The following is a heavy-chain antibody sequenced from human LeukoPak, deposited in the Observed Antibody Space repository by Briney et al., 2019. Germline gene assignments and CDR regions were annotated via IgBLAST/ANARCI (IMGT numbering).Heavy chain of an antibody. CDR2: ISAYNGNT. CDR1: GYTFTSYG. Sequence: ASVKVSCKASGYTFTSYGISWVRQAPGQGLEWMGWISAYNGNTNYAQKLQGRVTMTTDTSTSTAYMELRSLRPDDTAVYYCARDPGLGFCSGGSCYWYDYWGQGTLVTVSS. CDR3: ARDPGLGFCSGGSCYWYDY. V-gene: IGHV1-18*01. D-gene: IGHD2-15*01. J-gene: IGHJ4*02.